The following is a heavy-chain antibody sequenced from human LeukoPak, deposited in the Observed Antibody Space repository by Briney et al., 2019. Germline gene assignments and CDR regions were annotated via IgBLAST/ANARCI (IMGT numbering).Heavy chain of an antibody. CDR1: GFPFCSHR. CDR3: ARDLASGWYSYFDD. CDR2: ISSSSSYI. V-gene: IGHV3-21*01. D-gene: IGHD6-19*01. Sequence: GGSLRLPRAASGFPFCSHRMRWVPQAPGEGRGWGSFISSSSSYIYYADSVKGRFTISRDNAKNSLYLQMNSLRAEDTAVYYCARDLASGWYSYFDDWGQGTLVTVSS. J-gene: IGHJ4*02.